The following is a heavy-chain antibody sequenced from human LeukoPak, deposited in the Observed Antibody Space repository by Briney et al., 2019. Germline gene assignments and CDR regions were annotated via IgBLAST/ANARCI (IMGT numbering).Heavy chain of an antibody. D-gene: IGHD3-10*01. CDR3: ANGGRGPNAFDI. CDR1: GGSISSGGYY. J-gene: IGHJ3*02. V-gene: IGHV4-31*03. Sequence: TLSLTCTVSGGSISSGGYYWSWIRQHPGKGLEWIGYIYYSGSTYYNLSLKSRVTISVDTSKNQFSLKLSSVTAADTAVYYCANGGRGPNAFDIWGQGTMVTVSS. CDR2: IYYSGST.